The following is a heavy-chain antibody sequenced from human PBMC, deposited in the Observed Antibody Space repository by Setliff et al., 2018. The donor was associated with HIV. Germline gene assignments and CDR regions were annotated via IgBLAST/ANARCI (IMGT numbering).Heavy chain of an antibody. D-gene: IGHD5-18*01. Sequence: PSETLSLTCTVSGDSISFNNIYWSWIRQPAGKGLEWIGRIDIGGNPNYNPSLKSRITISIDTSKSQFSLKLTSVAAADTAVYYCARDSGGYNYGFAVGSFDYWGQGALVTVSS. CDR2: IDIGGNP. V-gene: IGHV4-61*02. CDR1: GDSISFNNIY. J-gene: IGHJ4*02. CDR3: ARDSGGYNYGFAVGSFDY.